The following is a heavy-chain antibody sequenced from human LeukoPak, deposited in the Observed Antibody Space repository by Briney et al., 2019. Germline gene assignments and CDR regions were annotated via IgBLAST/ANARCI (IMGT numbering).Heavy chain of an antibody. Sequence: ASVKVSCKASGYTFTSYGISLVRQAPGQGLEWMGWISAYNGNTNYAQKLQGRVTMTTDTSTSTAYMELRSLRSDDTAVYYCARDQDSSSWYPQYYYYGMDVWGQGTTVTVSS. CDR1: GYTFTSYG. CDR3: ARDQDSSSWYPQYYYYGMDV. V-gene: IGHV1-18*01. D-gene: IGHD6-13*01. J-gene: IGHJ6*02. CDR2: ISAYNGNT.